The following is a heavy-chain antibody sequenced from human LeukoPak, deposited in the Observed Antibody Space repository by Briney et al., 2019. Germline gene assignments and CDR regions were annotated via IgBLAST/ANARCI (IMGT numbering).Heavy chain of an antibody. CDR1: TFTFSNYW. CDR2: IKQDGSAK. V-gene: IGHV3-7*03. J-gene: IGHJ3*02. CDR3: ARDVLAAGATGTFDI. Sequence: GGSLRLSCAASTFTFSNYWMSWVRQAPGKGLEWVANIKQDGSAKYYVDSVKGRFTISRDNAKTSLYLQMNSLRAEDTAVYYCARDVLAAGATGTFDIWGQGTMVTVSS. D-gene: IGHD1-14*01.